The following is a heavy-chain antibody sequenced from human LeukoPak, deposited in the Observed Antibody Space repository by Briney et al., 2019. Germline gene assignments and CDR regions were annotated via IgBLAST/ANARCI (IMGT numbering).Heavy chain of an antibody. D-gene: IGHD2-21*01. CDR3: VRVGSCGGDYCIDY. J-gene: IGHJ4*02. CDR1: GGSISGFR. Sequence: SETLFLTCTVSGGSISGFRWTWIRQPPRKGLQWIGYSYSDGNSTQHPSLKSRVTISVDTSKKQFSLRLTSCPAAAPPWYFCVRVGSCGGDYCIDYWGQGSLVTVS. V-gene: IGHV4-59*01. CDR2: SYSDGNS.